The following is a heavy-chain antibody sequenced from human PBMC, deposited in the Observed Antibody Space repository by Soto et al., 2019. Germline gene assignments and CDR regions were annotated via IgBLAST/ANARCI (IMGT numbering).Heavy chain of an antibody. CDR1: GFSLTTDRVG. J-gene: IGHJ4*02. D-gene: IGHD3-10*01. CDR2: IYWDDSK. V-gene: IGHV2-5*02. CDR3: AHAYGWRYLY. Sequence: QITLKESGPTLVKPTQTLTLTCTFSGFSLTTDRVGVGWIRQPPGEALEWLAVIYWDDSKTYRPSMESRLTITKDTSKNQVALTMTNMDSLDTATYYCAHAYGWRYLYWGQGTLVTVSS.